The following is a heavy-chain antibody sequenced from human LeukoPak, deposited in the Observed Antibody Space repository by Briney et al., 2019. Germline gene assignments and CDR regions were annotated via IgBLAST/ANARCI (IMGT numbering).Heavy chain of an antibody. V-gene: IGHV3-30*18. D-gene: IGHD4-17*01. J-gene: IGHJ4*02. CDR3: AKSGEQGYYFDY. CDR2: ISYDGSNK. Sequence: GGSLRLSCAASGFTFSSYGMHWVRQAPGKGLEWVAVISYDGSNKYYADSVKGRFTISRDNSKNTLYLQMNSLRAEDTAVYYCAKSGEQGYYFDYWGQGTLVTVSS. CDR1: GFTFSSYG.